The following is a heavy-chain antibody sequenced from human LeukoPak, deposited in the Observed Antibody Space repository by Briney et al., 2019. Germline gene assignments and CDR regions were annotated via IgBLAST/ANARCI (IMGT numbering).Heavy chain of an antibody. CDR2: ISWDDDK. D-gene: IGHD3-9*01. J-gene: IGHJ4*02. CDR1: GFSLSTGGLG. V-gene: IGHV2-5*02. CDR3: AHTLYYDILTGYKSFIFDY. Sequence: SGPTLVNPTQTLTLTCTFSGFSLSTGGLGVGWIRQPPGKALEWLALISWDDDKRYSPSLKSRLTITKDPSKNQVVLIMTNMDPVDTATYYCAHTLYYDILTGYKSFIFDYWGQGTLVTVSS.